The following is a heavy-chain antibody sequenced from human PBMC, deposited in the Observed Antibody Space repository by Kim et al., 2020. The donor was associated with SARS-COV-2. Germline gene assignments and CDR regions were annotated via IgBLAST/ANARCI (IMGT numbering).Heavy chain of an antibody. CDR3: ARDLSPCLRSRKFYGM. Sequence: GGSLRLSCAASGFTFRNYAIHWVRQAPGKGLEWVSVISYDGTNKYYADSVKGRFTISRDNSKNTLYLQMNSLRTDDTGLYYCARDLSPCLRSRKFYGM. CDR2: ISYDGTNK. V-gene: IGHV3-30-3*01. D-gene: IGHD3-16*02. J-gene: IGHJ6*01. CDR1: GFTFRNYA.